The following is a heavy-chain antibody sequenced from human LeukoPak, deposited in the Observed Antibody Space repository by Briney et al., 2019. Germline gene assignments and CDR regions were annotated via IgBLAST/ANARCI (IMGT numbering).Heavy chain of an antibody. CDR1: GFTLSSYS. CDR3: ARDSPAPPYPKKEYRIGDY. D-gene: IGHD1-14*01. CDR2: ISSSRTSI. V-gene: IGHV3-48*02. Sequence: PGGSLRLSCAASGFTLSSYSMNWVRQAPGTGLEWVAYISSSRTSIYYADSVKGRFTISRDDAKNSLYLQMNSLRDEDTAVYYCARDSPAPPYPKKEYRIGDYWGQGTLVAVSS. J-gene: IGHJ4*02.